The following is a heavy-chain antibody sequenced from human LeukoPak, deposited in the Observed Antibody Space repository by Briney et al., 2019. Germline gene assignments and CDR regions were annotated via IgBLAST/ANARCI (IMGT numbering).Heavy chain of an antibody. J-gene: IGHJ4*02. CDR2: VYYSGLT. V-gene: IGHV4-39*07. D-gene: IGHD3-3*01. CDR3: ARILWSGFDY. Sequence: SETLSVTCTVSGGSINSTNYNWGWIRQPPRRGPEWLASVYYSGLTYYNSSLKSRVSISVDTSKNQFSLKLSSVTAADTAVYYCARILWSGFDYWGQGTLVTVSS. CDR1: GGSINSTNYN.